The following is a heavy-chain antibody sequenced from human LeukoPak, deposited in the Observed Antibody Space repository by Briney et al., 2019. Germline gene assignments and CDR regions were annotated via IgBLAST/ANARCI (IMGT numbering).Heavy chain of an antibody. CDR1: GFTFSSYA. J-gene: IGHJ4*02. CDR3: ARPSLLYSGSYYY. V-gene: IGHV3-64*01. CDR2: ISSNGGST. Sequence: GGSLRLSCAASGFTFSSYAMHWDRQAPGKGLEYVSAISSNGGSTYYANSVKGRFTISRDNSKNTLYLQMGSLRAEDMAVYYCARPSLLYSGSYYYWGQGTLVTVSS. D-gene: IGHD1-26*01.